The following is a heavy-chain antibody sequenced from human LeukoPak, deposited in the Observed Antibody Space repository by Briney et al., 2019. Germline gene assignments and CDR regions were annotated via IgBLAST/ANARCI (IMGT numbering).Heavy chain of an antibody. CDR1: GFTFSTYA. CDR3: ARSGITIFGVVKRQNWFDP. CDR2: INHSGST. D-gene: IGHD3-3*01. J-gene: IGHJ5*02. V-gene: IGHV4-34*01. Sequence: PGGSLRLSCVASGFTFSTYAMTWVRQAPGKGLEWIGEINHSGSTNYNPSLKSRVTISVDTSKNQFSLKLSSVTAADTAVYYCARSGITIFGVVKRQNWFDPWGQGTLVTVSS.